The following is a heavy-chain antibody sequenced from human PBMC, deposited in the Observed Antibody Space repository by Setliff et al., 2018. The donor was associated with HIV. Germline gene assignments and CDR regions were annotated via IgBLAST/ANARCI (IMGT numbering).Heavy chain of an antibody. Sequence: SETLSLTCTVSGGSLSSYYWSWIRQPAGKGLEWIGCIYSSGSTNYNPSLKSRLTMSVDTSKNQFSLKLTSVTAADTAVYYCARSGSYVGPIQHWGQGTLVTVSS. D-gene: IGHD3-10*02. CDR2: IYSSGST. J-gene: IGHJ1*01. V-gene: IGHV4-4*07. CDR1: GGSLSSYY. CDR3: ARSGSYVGPIQH.